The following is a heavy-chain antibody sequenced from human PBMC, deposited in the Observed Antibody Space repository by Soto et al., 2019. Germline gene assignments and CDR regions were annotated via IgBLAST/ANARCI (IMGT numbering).Heavy chain of an antibody. CDR3: AKDVAVAGKAYYYYYGMDV. CDR1: GFTFSSYA. V-gene: IGHV3-23*04. CDR2: ISGSGGST. D-gene: IGHD6-19*01. J-gene: IGHJ6*02. Sequence: EVQLVESGGGLAQPGGSLRLSCAASGFTFSSYAMSWVRQAPGKGLEWVSAISGSGGSTYYADSVKGRFTISRDNSKNTLYLQMNSRRAEDTAVYYCAKDVAVAGKAYYYYYGMDVWGQGTTVTVSS.